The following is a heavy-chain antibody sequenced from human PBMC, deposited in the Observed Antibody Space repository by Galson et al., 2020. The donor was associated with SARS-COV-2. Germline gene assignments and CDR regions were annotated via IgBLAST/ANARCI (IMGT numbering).Heavy chain of an antibody. Sequence: GESLKISCAASGFRFGSNWMSCVRQAPGKGLEWVANVKQDGSDRYYADSVKGRFTIPIDNAKNSVYLQMNNLSGDDTAVYFCARDEDGYNDFWGQGTLVAVSS. D-gene: IGHD5-12*01. CDR2: VKQDGSDR. CDR1: GFRFGSNW. V-gene: IGHV3-7*01. J-gene: IGHJ4*02. CDR3: ARDEDGYNDF.